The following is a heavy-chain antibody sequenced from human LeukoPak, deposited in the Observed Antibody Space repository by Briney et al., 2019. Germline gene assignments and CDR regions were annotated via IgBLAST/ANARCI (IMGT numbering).Heavy chain of an antibody. J-gene: IGHJ5*02. CDR3: AREGRSNYVRDWFDP. D-gene: IGHD4-11*01. V-gene: IGHV1-2*02. CDR2: INPNGGGT. CDR1: GYTFTDYY. Sequence: WASVKVSCKASGYTFTDYYIHWVRQAPGQGLEWMGWINPNGGGTNYAQKFQGRVTMTRDTSINTAYMELSRLRSDDTAVYYCAREGRSNYVRDWFDPWGQGILVTVSS.